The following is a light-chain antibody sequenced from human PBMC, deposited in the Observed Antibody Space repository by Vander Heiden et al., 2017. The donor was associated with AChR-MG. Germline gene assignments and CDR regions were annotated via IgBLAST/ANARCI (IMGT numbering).Light chain of an antibody. CDR3: SSYTSSSTPVI. J-gene: IGLJ2*01. Sequence: QSALTQPASVSGSPGQSITISCTGTSSDVGGYNYVSWYQQHPGKAPKIRRDEVSNRPSGVSNRFSGSKSGNTASLTISGLQAEDEADYYCSSYTSSSTPVIFGGGTKLTVL. CDR1: SSDVGGYNY. CDR2: EVS. V-gene: IGLV2-14*01.